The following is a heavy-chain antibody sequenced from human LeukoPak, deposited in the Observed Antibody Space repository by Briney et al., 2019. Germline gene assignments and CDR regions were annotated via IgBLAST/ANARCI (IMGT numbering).Heavy chain of an antibody. D-gene: IGHD3-10*01. CDR1: GFTFSSYA. J-gene: IGHJ4*02. Sequence: GGSLRLSCAASGFTFSSYAMSWVRQAPGKGLEWVSSISGSGGSTYYADSVKGRVTISRDNSKNTLYLQVNSLRAEDTAVYYCAKDRAGGHDYWGQGTLVTVSS. V-gene: IGHV3-23*01. CDR2: ISGSGGST. CDR3: AKDRAGGHDY.